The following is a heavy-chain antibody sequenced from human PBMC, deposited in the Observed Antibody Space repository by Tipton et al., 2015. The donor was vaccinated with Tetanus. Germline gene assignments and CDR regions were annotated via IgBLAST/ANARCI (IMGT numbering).Heavy chain of an antibody. Sequence: TLSLTCTVSGGSVRGGSYYWNWIRQPPGKGLEWIGYISYSGSTNSNYSLKSRITISQDTSNNQFSLKLTSVTAADTAIYYCARGPSYSGAWYHYWGQGAMVTVSP. V-gene: IGHV4-61*01. CDR3: ARGPSYSGAWYHY. CDR1: GGSVRGGSYY. D-gene: IGHD6-19*01. CDR2: ISYSGST. J-gene: IGHJ4*02.